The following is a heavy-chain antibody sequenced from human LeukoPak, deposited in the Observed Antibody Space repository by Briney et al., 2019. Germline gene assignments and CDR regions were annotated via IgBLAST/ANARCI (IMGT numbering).Heavy chain of an antibody. CDR3: ARGAAARLFDP. CDR1: GGSISSGSYY. D-gene: IGHD6-13*01. CDR2: IYTSGST. V-gene: IGHV4-61*09. J-gene: IGHJ5*02. Sequence: PSETLSLTCTVSGGSISSGSYYWSWIRQPAGKGLEWIGHIYTSGSTNYTPSLKSRVTMSVDTSKNQFSLKLSSVIAADTAVYYCARGAAARLFDPWGQGTLVTVSS.